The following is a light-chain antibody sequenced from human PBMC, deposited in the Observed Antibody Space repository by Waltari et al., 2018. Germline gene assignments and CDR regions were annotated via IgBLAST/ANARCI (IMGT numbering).Light chain of an antibody. Sequence: DIVVPQSPLSLPVTPGEPASISCRSSQSLLDRNGYNLLDWYLQKPGQSPQLLIYFGSNRASGVPDRFSGSGSGRDFTLKISRVEAEDVGVYYCMQALQTPWTFGQGTKVEIK. CDR2: FGS. V-gene: IGKV2-28*01. CDR3: MQALQTPWT. CDR1: QSLLDRNGYNL. J-gene: IGKJ1*01.